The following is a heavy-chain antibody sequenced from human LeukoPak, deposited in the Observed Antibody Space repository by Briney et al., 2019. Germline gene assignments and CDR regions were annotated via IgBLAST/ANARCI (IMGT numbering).Heavy chain of an antibody. CDR1: GFTFSSYG. V-gene: IGHV3-30*02. D-gene: IGHD2-21*02. J-gene: IGHJ4*02. CDR3: AKDLEAYCGGDCPLHIDY. Sequence: GGSPRLSCAASGFTFSSYGMHWVRQAPGKGLEWVAFIRYDGSKKYYGDSVKGRFTISRDNSKNTVYLQMNSLRTEDTAVYYCAKDLEAYCGGDCPLHIDYWGQGTLVTVSS. CDR2: IRYDGSKK.